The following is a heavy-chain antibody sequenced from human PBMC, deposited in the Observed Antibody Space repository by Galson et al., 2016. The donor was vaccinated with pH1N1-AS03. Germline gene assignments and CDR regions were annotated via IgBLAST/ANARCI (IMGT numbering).Heavy chain of an antibody. CDR1: W. CDR2: IYHSGSS. D-gene: IGHD1-1*01. J-gene: IGHJ4*02. CDR3: ARATRDNWYGQGFYFDY. Sequence: WIGWVRQLPGKGLEWIGEIYHSGSSNYNPSLKSRVTISVDKSKNQFSLKLTSLTAADTAVYYCARATRDNWYGQGFYFDYWGQGTLVTVSS. V-gene: IGHV4/OR15-8*01.